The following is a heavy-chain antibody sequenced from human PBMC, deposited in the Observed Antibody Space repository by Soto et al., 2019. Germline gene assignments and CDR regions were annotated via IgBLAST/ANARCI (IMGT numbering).Heavy chain of an antibody. D-gene: IGHD6-25*01. CDR2: ISAYNGNT. CDR3: AGESRSSGHGY. J-gene: IGHJ4*02. V-gene: IGHV1-18*01. Sequence: QVQLVQSGAEVKKPGASVKVSCKASGYTFTSYGISWVRQAPGQGLEWMGWISAYNGNTNYAQKLQGRVTMTTDTTTITAYTHWRSLRSDDTAVYFFAGESRSSGHGYWGQGTVVTVPS. CDR1: GYTFTSYG.